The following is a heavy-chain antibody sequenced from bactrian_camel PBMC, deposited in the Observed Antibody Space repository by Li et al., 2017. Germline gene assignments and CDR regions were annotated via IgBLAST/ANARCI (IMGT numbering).Heavy chain of an antibody. CDR3: AAGYGLSTSPH. CDR1: GFDFIRSA. Sequence: HVQLVESGGGLVQPGGSLRLSCSGSGFDFIRSAMSWVRQAPGKGLEWVSSVYKDGSSTYYSDQVKGRFTISRDNAKNMVYLQMSSLKPEDTAVYYCAAGYGLSTSPHWGQGTQVTVS. J-gene: IGHJ4*01. CDR2: VYKDGSST. V-gene: IGHV3S7*01. D-gene: IGHD5*01.